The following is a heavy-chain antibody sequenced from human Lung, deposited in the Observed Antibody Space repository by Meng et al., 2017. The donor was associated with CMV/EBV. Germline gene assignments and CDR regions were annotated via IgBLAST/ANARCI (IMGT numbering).Heavy chain of an antibody. V-gene: IGHV3-74*01. Sequence: AYGFTFSTYWMHWVRQAPGKGLVWVSRINSDGTSTSYADSVKGRFTISRDNAKDTLNLQMNTLRAEDTAVYYCARALAVAGTGGHYWGQGTLVTVSS. CDR3: ARALAVAGTGGHY. CDR2: INSDGTST. J-gene: IGHJ4*02. CDR1: GFTFSTYW. D-gene: IGHD6-19*01.